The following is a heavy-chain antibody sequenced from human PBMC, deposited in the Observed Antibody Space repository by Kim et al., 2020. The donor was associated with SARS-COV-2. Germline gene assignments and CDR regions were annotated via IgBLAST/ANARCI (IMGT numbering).Heavy chain of an antibody. CDR3: ARGRGGKLRTSDY. Sequence: YNPSLESRVTISVDTSQNQFSLKLSSVTAANTAVYYCARGRGGKLRTSDYWGQGTLVTVSS. V-gene: IGHV4-34*01. J-gene: IGHJ4*02. D-gene: IGHD1-1*01.